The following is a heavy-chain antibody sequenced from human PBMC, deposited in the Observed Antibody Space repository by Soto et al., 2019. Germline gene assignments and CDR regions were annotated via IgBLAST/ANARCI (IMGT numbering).Heavy chain of an antibody. CDR2: MSYDGTHR. Sequence: GGSLRLSCTASGFMFSAYAMLWVRQAPGKGLEWVAAMSYDGTHRYYADSLKGRFTISRDNSKNTLFLQMSSLTSDDSAVYYCARDPSPYTSGWYGIDFWGLGTLVTVSS. J-gene: IGHJ4*01. CDR1: GFMFSAYA. CDR3: ARDPSPYTSGWYGIDF. V-gene: IGHV3-30-3*01. D-gene: IGHD6-19*01.